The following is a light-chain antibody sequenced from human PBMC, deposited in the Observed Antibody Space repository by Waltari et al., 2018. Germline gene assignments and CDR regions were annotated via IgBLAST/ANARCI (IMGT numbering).Light chain of an antibody. Sequence: DIVMTQSPDSLAVSLGERATINCKSSQSVLYNSNNKNYLAWYQQKPGQPPKLLISRASTRESGVPERFSGSGSGTDFTLTISSLQAEDVAIYYCLQYYSTPRTFGQGTKVEIK. CDR1: QSVLYNSNNKNY. J-gene: IGKJ1*01. CDR2: RAS. V-gene: IGKV4-1*01. CDR3: LQYYSTPRT.